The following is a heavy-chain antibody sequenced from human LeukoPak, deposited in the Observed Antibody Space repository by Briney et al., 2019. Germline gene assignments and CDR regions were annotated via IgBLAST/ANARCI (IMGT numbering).Heavy chain of an antibody. V-gene: IGHV3-9*01. J-gene: IGHJ4*02. CDR1: GFTFDDYA. CDR2: ISWNSGSI. CDR3: AGDSSGYY. Sequence: GRSLRLSCAASGFTFDDYAMHWVRQAPGKGLEWVSGISWNSGSIGYADSVKGRFTISRDNAKNSLYLQMNSLRAEDTAVYYCAGDSSGYYWGQGTLVTVSS. D-gene: IGHD3-22*01.